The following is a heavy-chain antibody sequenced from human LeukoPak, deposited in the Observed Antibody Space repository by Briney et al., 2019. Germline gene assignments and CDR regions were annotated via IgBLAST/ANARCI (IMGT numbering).Heavy chain of an antibody. CDR3: ARPKVQRHAFDI. J-gene: IGHJ3*02. CDR2: IYYSGGT. Sequence: PSETLSLTCTVSGGSISSSSYYWGWIRQPPGKGLEWIGSIYYSGGTYYNPSLKSRVTISVDTSKNQFSLKLSSVTAADTAVYYCARPKVQRHAFDIWGQGTMVTVSS. V-gene: IGHV4-39*07. CDR1: GGSISSSSYY.